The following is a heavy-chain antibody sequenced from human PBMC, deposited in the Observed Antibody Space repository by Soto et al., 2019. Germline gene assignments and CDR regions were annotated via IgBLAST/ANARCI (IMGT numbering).Heavy chain of an antibody. Sequence: EVQLVESGGGLVKPGGSLRLSCAASGFTFSSYSMNWVRQAPGKGLEWVSSISSSSSYIYYADSVKGRFTISRDNAKNSLYLQMNSLRAEDTAVYYCARDPSGAFGVDLYTVPYYYYGMDVWGQGTTVTVSS. CDR1: GFTFSSYS. D-gene: IGHD3-3*01. J-gene: IGHJ6*02. V-gene: IGHV3-21*01. CDR2: ISSSSSYI. CDR3: ARDPSGAFGVDLYTVPYYYYGMDV.